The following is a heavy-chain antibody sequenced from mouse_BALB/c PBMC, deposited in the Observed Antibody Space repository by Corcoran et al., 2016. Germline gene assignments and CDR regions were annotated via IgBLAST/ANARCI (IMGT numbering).Heavy chain of an antibody. J-gene: IGHJ3*01. CDR1: GYSFTGYT. D-gene: IGHD2-4*01. Sequence: EVQLQQSGPELVKPGASMKISCKASGYSFTGYTMNWVKQNHGKNFEWIGLIDPYNGGTKYNQKFKGKATLTVDKSSSTAYMELLSLTSEDSAGYFCARGEITGFAFWGQGTLVTVSA. CDR3: ARGEITGFAF. V-gene: IGHV1-18*01. CDR2: IDPYNGGT.